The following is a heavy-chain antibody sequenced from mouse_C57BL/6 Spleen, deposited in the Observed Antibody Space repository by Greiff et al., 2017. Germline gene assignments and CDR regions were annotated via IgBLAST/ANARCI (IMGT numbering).Heavy chain of an antibody. D-gene: IGHD2-4*01. V-gene: IGHV1-42*01. J-gene: IGHJ4*01. CDR1: GYSFTGYY. CDR3: ARSWDYDDGDAMDY. Sequence: VQLQQSGPELVKPGASVKISCKASGYSFTGYYMNWVKQSPEKSLEWIGEINPSTGGTTYNQKFKAKATLTVDKSSSTAYMQLKSLTSEDSAVYYCARSWDYDDGDAMDYWGQGTSVTVSS. CDR2: INPSTGGT.